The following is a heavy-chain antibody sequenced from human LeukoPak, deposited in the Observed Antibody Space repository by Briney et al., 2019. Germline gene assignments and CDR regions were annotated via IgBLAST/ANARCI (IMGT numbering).Heavy chain of an antibody. D-gene: IGHD4-17*01. CDR1: GGSISNYC. J-gene: IGHJ6*03. V-gene: IGHV4-4*07. CDR2: IYSSGNSGLT. Sequence: PSETLSLTCSVSGGSISNYCWIWIRQPAGKGLEWIARIYSSGNSGLTKYNPSLESRVTISVDKSMNQFSLKLHSVTAADTAVYYCARAAYGDYRYYYFYLDVWGKGTTVTVSS. CDR3: ARAAYGDYRYYYFYLDV.